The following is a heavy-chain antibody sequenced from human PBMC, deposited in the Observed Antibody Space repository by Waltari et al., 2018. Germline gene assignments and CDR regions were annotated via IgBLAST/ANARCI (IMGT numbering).Heavy chain of an antibody. CDR1: GCSVGRGTHS. V-gene: IGHV4-61*02. CDR2: ISTSGST. CDR3: AREKRNDYGESFDY. D-gene: IGHD4-17*01. J-gene: IGHJ4*02. Sequence: QAQLQESGPGLVKPSQTLSLTCTVPGCSVGRGTHSWGWIRRPAGKGLEWIGRISTSGSTNYNPSLETRVTISLDTSKNQFSLSLNSLTAADTAVYYCAREKRNDYGESFDYWGQGIPVTVSS.